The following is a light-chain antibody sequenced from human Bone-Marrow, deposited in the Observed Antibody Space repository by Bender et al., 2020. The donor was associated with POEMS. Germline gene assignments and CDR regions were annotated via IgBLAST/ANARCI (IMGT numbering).Light chain of an antibody. J-gene: IGLJ2*01. Sequence: QSALTQPASVSGSPGQSITISCTGTSSDVGGYNYVSWYQQHPGTAPKLMIYEVTNRPSGLSSRFSGSKSGNTASLTISGLHSEDEADYYCVAWDDTLNGWVFGGGTKLTVL. CDR1: SSDVGGYNY. V-gene: IGLV2-14*01. CDR2: EVT. CDR3: VAWDDTLNGWV.